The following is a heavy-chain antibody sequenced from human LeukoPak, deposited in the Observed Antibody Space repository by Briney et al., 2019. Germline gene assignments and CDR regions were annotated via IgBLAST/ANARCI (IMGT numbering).Heavy chain of an antibody. J-gene: IGHJ6*03. V-gene: IGHV4-59*01. D-gene: IGHD3-22*01. CDR2: IYYSGST. CDR1: GGSISSYY. Sequence: SETLSLTCTVSGGSISSYYWSWIRQPPGKGLEWIGYIYYSGSTNYNPSLKSRVTISVDTSKNQFSLKLSSVTAADTAVYYCARAGYYYDSSGYYIYYYHMDVWGKGTTVTVSS. CDR3: ARAGYYYDSSGYYIYYYHMDV.